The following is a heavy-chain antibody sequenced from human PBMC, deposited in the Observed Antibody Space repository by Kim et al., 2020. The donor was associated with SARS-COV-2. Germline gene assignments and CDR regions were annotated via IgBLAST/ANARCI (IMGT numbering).Heavy chain of an antibody. CDR2: FYPEYGET. J-gene: IGHJ4*02. CDR3: ATALNYNILTGYSQPPDY. Sequence: ASVKVSCKVSGYTLTELSMHWVRQAPGKGLEWMGGFYPEYGETIYAQKFHGRVTMTKDTSTDTAYMELSSLRSEDTAVYYCATALNYNILTGYSQPPDYWGQGTLVTVSS. D-gene: IGHD3-9*01. CDR1: GYTLTELS. V-gene: IGHV1-24*01.